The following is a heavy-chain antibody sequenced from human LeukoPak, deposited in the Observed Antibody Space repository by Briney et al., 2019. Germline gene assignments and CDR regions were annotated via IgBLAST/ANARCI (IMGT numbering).Heavy chain of an antibody. CDR3: ARDRIVVVPAAKNYYYYGMDV. J-gene: IGHJ6*02. CDR2: IYHSGST. D-gene: IGHD2-2*01. Sequence: PSETLSLTCAVSGGSISSGGYSWSWIRQPPGKGLEWVGYIYHSGSTYYNPSPKSRVTISVDRSKNQFSLKLSSVTAADTAVYYCARDRIVVVPAAKNYYYYGMDVWGQGTTVTVSS. V-gene: IGHV4-30-2*01. CDR1: GGSISSGGYS.